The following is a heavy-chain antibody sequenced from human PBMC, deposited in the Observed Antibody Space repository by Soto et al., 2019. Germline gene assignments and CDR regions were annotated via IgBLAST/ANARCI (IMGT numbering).Heavy chain of an antibody. CDR2: IESGGST. CDR1: GFTVSSSY. D-gene: IGHD2-15*01. J-gene: IGHJ6*02. CDR3: AKDLGPLRLLNYYFYGLDV. Sequence: GVLRLSCNASGFTVSSSYMSWVRQAPGMGLEWVAVIESGGSTHYADSVKGRFTISRDNSKNMIYLQLHTLRAEDTAVYYCAKDLGPLRLLNYYFYGLDVWGQGTTVTVSS. V-gene: IGHV3-53*01.